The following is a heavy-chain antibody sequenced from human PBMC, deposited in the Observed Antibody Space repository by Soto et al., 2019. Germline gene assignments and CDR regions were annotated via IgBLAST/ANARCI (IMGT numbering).Heavy chain of an antibody. CDR3: ARVPGIAAAANYYYYGMDV. D-gene: IGHD6-13*01. J-gene: IGHJ6*02. V-gene: IGHV1-8*01. Sequence: GASVKVSCKASGYTFTSYDINWVRQATGQGLEWMGWMNPNSGNTGYAQKFQGRVTMTRNTSISTAYMELSSLRSEDTAVYYCARVPGIAAAANYYYYGMDVWGQGTTVTVAS. CDR2: MNPNSGNT. CDR1: GYTFTSYD.